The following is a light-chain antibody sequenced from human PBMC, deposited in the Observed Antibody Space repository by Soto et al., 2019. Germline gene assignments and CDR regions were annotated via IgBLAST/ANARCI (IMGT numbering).Light chain of an antibody. J-gene: IGKJ5*01. CDR1: QSVSSSY. V-gene: IGKV3-20*01. CDR3: QKYGSSPQRK. CDR2: GAS. Sequence: EIVLTQSPGTLSLSPGERATLSCRASQSVSSSYLAWYQHKHGQAPRLLIYGASSRATGIPDRFSGSGSGTDFTLTISRLEPEDFAVYYCQKYGSSPQRKFGQGKRLEIK.